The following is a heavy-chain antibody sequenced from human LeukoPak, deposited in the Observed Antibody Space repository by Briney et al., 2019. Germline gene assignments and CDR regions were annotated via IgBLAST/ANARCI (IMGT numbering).Heavy chain of an antibody. V-gene: IGHV3-21*01. CDR2: ISSSGNYI. J-gene: IGHJ4*02. CDR3: ARDRGAKRPPDY. D-gene: IGHD3-10*01. CDR1: GFTFSSYN. Sequence: PGGSLRLSCAASGFTFSSYNINWVRQAPGKGLEWVSSISSSGNYIFYADSVKGRFTISRDNAKNSLYLQMNSLRADDTAVYYCARDRGAKRPPDYWGQGTLVTVSS.